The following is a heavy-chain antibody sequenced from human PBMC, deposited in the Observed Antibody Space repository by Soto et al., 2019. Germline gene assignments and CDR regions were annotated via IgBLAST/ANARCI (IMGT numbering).Heavy chain of an antibody. V-gene: IGHV3-49*04. Sequence: GGSLRLSWTGSGFTFADYTMSWVRQAPGKGLEWVGLIRSEANGGTTHYAASVHGGFIISRDDSRGIAFLQMNNLKSEDTAVYYCTRVGKFDYWGQGTLVTVSS. D-gene: IGHD1-26*01. CDR1: GFTFADYT. J-gene: IGHJ4*02. CDR2: IRSEANGGTT. CDR3: TRVGKFDY.